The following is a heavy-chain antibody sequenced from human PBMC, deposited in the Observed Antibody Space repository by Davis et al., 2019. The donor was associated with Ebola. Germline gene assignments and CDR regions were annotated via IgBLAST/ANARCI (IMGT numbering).Heavy chain of an antibody. CDR3: ARGWDSGWYFY. CDR1: GYTFTSYY. D-gene: IGHD6-19*01. CDR2: ISAYNGNT. J-gene: IGHJ4*02. Sequence: ASVKVSCKTSGYTFTSYYIHWVRQAPGQGLEWMGWISAYNGNTIYTQNLQGRVTMTTDTSTSTAYMELRSLRSDDTAVYYCARGWDSGWYFYWGQGTLVTVSS. V-gene: IGHV1-18*04.